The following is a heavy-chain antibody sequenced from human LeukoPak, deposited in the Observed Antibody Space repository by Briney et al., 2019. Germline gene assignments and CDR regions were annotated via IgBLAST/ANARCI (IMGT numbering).Heavy chain of an antibody. CDR1: GFTFSSYS. CDR2: ISSSSSTI. J-gene: IGHJ4*02. D-gene: IGHD3-3*01. Sequence: GGSLRLFCAASGFTFSSYSMSWVRQAPGKGLEWISYISSSSSTIYYADSVEGRFTISRDNAKNSLYLQMNSLRAEDTAVYYCARDGGDFGVVTLPFDDWGQGTLVTVSS. V-gene: IGHV3-48*01. CDR3: ARDGGDFGVVTLPFDD.